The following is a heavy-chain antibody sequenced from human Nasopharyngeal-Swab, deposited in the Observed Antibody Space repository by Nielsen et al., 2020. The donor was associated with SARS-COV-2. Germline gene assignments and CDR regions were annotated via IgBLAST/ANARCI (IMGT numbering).Heavy chain of an antibody. CDR1: GFTFSSYG. V-gene: IGHV3-30*03. Sequence: GGSLRLSCAASGFTFSSYGMHWVRQAPGKGLEWVAVISYDGSNKYYADSVKGRFTISRDNSKNTLYLQMNSLRAEDTAVYYCALAVYDYIDYWAREPWSPSPQ. J-gene: IGHJ4*02. D-gene: IGHD5/OR15-5a*01. CDR3: ALAVYDYIDY. CDR2: ISYDGSNK.